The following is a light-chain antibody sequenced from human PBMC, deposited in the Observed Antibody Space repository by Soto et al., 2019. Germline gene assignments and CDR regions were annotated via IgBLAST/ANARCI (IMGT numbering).Light chain of an antibody. CDR1: SSDVGGYNY. J-gene: IGLJ2*01. CDR3: SSFAGGGNPVL. CDR2: EVT. Sequence: QSALTQPPSASGSLGQSVTISCTGTSSDVGGYNYVSWHQHHPGKAPKLMIYEVTKRPSGVPDRFSGSKSGNTASLTVSGLQAEDESDYYCSSFAGGGNPVLFGGGTKLTVL. V-gene: IGLV2-8*01.